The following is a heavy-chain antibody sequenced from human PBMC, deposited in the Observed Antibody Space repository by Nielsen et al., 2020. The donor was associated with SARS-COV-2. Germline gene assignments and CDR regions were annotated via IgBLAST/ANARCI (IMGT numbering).Heavy chain of an antibody. D-gene: IGHD3-10*01. Sequence: ASVKVSCKASGYRFTKYPLNWVRQAPGQGLEWMGWIDTNVGKPTYAQAFSGRFVFSLDTSVSTAFLQIISLKAADSAVYFCARDSYGSVGTVSHGMGVWGQGTTVTVSS. V-gene: IGHV7-4-1*02. CDR1: GYRFTKYP. J-gene: IGHJ6*02. CDR2: IDTNVGKP. CDR3: ARDSYGSVGTVSHGMGV.